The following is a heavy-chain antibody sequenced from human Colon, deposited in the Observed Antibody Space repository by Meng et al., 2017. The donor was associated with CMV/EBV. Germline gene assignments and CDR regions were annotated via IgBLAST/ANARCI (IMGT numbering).Heavy chain of an antibody. D-gene: IGHD6-13*01. Sequence: GGSLRLCCDAFGFRMRSFGMHWVRQAPGEGLEWLSFIRNDESAQWYAESVKGRFIISRDNSKNTVTLHLKSLRVEDTATYYCVRDGGIPRHYYFALDVWGQGTRVTVSS. CDR1: GFRMRSFG. CDR3: VRDGGIPRHYYFALDV. CDR2: IRNDESAQ. J-gene: IGHJ6*02. V-gene: IGHV3-30*02.